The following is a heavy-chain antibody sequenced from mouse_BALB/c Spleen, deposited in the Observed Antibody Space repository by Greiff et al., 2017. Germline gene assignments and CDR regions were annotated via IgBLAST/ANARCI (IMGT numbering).Heavy chain of an antibody. CDR3: TRPYRYDAWFAY. CDR2: ILPGSGST. Sequence: QVQLQQSGAELMKPGASVKISCKATGYTFSSYWIEWVKQRPGHGLEWIGEILPGSGSTNYNEKFKGKATFTADTSSNTAYMQLSSLTSEDSAVYYCTRPYRYDAWFAYWGQGTLVTVSA. CDR1: GYTFSSYW. D-gene: IGHD2-14*01. J-gene: IGHJ3*01. V-gene: IGHV1-9*01.